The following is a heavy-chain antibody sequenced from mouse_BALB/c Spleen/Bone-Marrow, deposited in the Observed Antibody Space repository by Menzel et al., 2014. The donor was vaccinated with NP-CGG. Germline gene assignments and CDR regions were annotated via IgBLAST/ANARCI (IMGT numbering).Heavy chain of an antibody. CDR3: ARFPMDY. Sequence: EVLLVESGGALDHPGGSRNLSCTPSGFPFPVSTITWVPKPPGRDLGWLAFFRNKAYGYTTEYSASVRGRFTISRDNSQSILYLQMNTLRAEDSATYYCARFPMDYWGQGTSVTVSS. J-gene: IGHJ4*01. V-gene: IGHV7-3*02. CDR1: GFPFPVST. CDR2: FRNKAYGYTT.